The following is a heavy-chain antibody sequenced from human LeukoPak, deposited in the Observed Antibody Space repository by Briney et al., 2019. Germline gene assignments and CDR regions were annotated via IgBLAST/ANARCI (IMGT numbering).Heavy chain of an antibody. CDR2: LSRSGDRT. Sequence: GGSLSLSCAASGFTFSAYSMSWVRQAPGKGLEWVSALSRSGDRTYYADSVKGRFTISRDISKSTLSLQMNSLRAEDTAIYYCAREIRGYGDYDYWGQGTPVTVSS. D-gene: IGHD4-17*01. J-gene: IGHJ4*02. CDR1: GFTFSAYS. CDR3: AREIRGYGDYDY. V-gene: IGHV3-23*01.